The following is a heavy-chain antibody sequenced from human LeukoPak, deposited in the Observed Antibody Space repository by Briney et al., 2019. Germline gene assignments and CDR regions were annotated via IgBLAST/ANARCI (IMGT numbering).Heavy chain of an antibody. CDR2: IYYSGST. V-gene: IGHV4-39*07. J-gene: IGHJ4*02. D-gene: IGHD6-19*01. CDR3: ARVVAGLDY. CDR1: GGSISSSSYY. Sequence: SETLSPTCTVSGGSISSSSYYWGWIRQPPGKGLEWIGSIYYSGSTYYNPSLKSRVTISVDTSKNQFSLKLSSVTAADTAVYYCARVVAGLDYWGQGTLVTVSS.